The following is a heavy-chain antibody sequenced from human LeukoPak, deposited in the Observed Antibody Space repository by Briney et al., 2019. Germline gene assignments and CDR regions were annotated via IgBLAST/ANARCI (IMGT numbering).Heavy chain of an antibody. CDR3: ARRYCSGGSCYSGGNWFDL. CDR2: IYYSGST. Sequence: PSETLSLTCTVSGGSISSYYWSWIRQPPGKGLEWIGYIYYSGSTNYNPSLKSRVTISVDTSKNQFSLKLSSVTAADTAVYYCARRYCSGGSCYSGGNWFDLWGQGTLVTVSS. D-gene: IGHD2-15*01. CDR1: GGSISSYY. J-gene: IGHJ5*02. V-gene: IGHV4-59*08.